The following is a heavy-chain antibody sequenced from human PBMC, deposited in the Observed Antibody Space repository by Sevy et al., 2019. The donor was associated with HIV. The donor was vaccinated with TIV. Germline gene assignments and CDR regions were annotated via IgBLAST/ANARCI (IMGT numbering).Heavy chain of an antibody. J-gene: IGHJ6*02. Sequence: QSQTLSLTCTVSGDSISGYYWSWIRQPPGKGLEWIGYIYYSGRTNYNPSLKSRVTISEDTSKNQLSLKLSSVTAADTAVYYCARGAPYYYYGMDVWGQGTTVTVSS. CDR2: IYYSGRT. CDR1: GDSISGYY. CDR3: ARGAPYYYYGMDV. V-gene: IGHV4-59*01.